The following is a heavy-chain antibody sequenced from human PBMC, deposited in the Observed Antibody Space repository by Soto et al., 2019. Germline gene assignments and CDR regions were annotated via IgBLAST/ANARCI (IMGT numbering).Heavy chain of an antibody. J-gene: IGHJ4*02. CDR2: IIPILGIA. D-gene: IGHD3-10*01. CDR3: ARDLWRWFGGRGFDY. Sequence: QVQLVQSGAEVKKPGSSVKVSCKASGGTFSSYTISWVRQAPGQGLEWMGRIIPILGIANYAQKFQGRVTITADKSTSTAYMELSSLRSEDTAVYYCARDLWRWFGGRGFDYWGQGTLVTVSS. CDR1: GGTFSSYT. V-gene: IGHV1-69*08.